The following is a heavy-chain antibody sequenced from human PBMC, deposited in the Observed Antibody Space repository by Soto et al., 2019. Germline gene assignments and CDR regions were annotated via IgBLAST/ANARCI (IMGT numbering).Heavy chain of an antibody. Sequence: EVLLVESGGGLCQPGGSWRPACEASGLPLIIYWMTWVRKVQGRGLVWVAEISNDERNIRTSYADSVKGRFTVSRDDAKNTLYLQMNSLRGDDTAVYYCASLSAPDDFWGQGAQVTVSS. CDR2: ISNDERNI. D-gene: IGHD6-25*01. CDR3: ASLSAPDDF. J-gene: IGHJ4*02. CDR1: GLPLIIYW. V-gene: IGHV3-74*01.